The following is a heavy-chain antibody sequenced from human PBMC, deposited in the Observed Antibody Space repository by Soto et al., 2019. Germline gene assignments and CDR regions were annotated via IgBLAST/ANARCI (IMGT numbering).Heavy chain of an antibody. Sequence: SVKVSCKASGFTFTSSAVQWVRQARGQRLEWIGWIVVGSGNTNYAQKFQERVTITRDMSTSTAYMELSSLRSEDTAVYYCARDSHPYCSSTSCLPMDVWGQGTTVTVSS. J-gene: IGHJ6*02. D-gene: IGHD2-2*01. CDR3: ARDSHPYCSSTSCLPMDV. CDR1: GFTFTSSA. CDR2: IVVGSGNT. V-gene: IGHV1-58*01.